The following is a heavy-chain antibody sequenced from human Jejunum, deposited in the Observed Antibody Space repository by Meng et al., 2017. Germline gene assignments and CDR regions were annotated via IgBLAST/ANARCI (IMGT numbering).Heavy chain of an antibody. CDR2: ISASGGRT. V-gene: IGHV3-23*01. D-gene: IGHD3-10*01. CDR3: AHSSGSWAHDY. Sequence: GGSLRLSCAASGITSSNQGMTWVRQAPGKGLEWVSSISASGGRTYYADSVKGRFTISWDKSKNTLFLQMNSLRAEDTAVYYCAHSSGSWAHDYWGQGTLVTVSS. CDR1: GITSSNQG. J-gene: IGHJ4*02.